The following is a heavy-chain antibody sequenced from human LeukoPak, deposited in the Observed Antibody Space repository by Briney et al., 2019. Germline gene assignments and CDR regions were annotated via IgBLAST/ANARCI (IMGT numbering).Heavy chain of an antibody. CDR1: GFTFSTSW. D-gene: IGHD3-10*01. Sequence: GGSLRLSCEGSGFTFSTSWMHWVRQAPGKGLVWVSRIDSDGSRITYADSVKGRFTISRDIAKNTVYLQMNSLRAEDTAVYYCARGRSGSYGFFDYWSLGNLVTVSS. J-gene: IGHJ4*02. CDR3: ARGRSGSYGFFDY. CDR2: IDSDGSRI. V-gene: IGHV3-74*03.